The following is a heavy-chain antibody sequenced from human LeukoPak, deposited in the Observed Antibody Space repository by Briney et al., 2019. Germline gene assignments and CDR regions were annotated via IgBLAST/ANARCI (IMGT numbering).Heavy chain of an antibody. V-gene: IGHV4-61*05. Sequence: SETLSLTCTVSGGSISSSSYYWGWIRQPPGKGLEWIGYIYYSGSTNYNPSLKSRVTISVDTSKNQFSLKLRSVTAADTAVYYCARHPVPAAMLNWFDPWGQGTLVTVSS. CDR3: ARHPVPAAMLNWFDP. D-gene: IGHD2-2*01. CDR1: GGSISSSSYY. J-gene: IGHJ5*02. CDR2: IYYSGST.